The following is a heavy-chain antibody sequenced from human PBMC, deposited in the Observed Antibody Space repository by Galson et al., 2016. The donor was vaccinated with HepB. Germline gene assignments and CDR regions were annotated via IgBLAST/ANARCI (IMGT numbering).Heavy chain of an antibody. V-gene: IGHV5-51*01. CDR2: SYPDGSDT. CDR3: ARRCIEPTGILGFDY. J-gene: IGHJ4*02. CDR1: GYSFTSYW. D-gene: IGHD1-1*01. Sequence: QSGAVVKKPGESLKTSCKGSGYSFTSYWIGWVRQIPGKGLEWMGVSYPDGSDTRYSRSFQGQVTISADKSISTAHLQWSGLKAADTAMYYCARRCIEPTGILGFDYWGQGTLVTVSS.